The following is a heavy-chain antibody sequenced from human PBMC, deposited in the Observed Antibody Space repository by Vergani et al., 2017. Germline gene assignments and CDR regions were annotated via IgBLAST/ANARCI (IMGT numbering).Heavy chain of an antibody. CDR3: AREDPGNYYYGMDV. J-gene: IGHJ6*02. V-gene: IGHV4-31*03. CDR2: IYYSGST. Sequence: QVQLQESGPGLVKPSQTLSLTCTVSGGSISSGGYYWSWIRQHPGKGLEWIGYIYYSGSTNYNPSLKSRVTISVDTSKNQFSLKLSSVTAADTAVYYCAREDPGNYYYGMDVWGQGTTVTVSS. CDR1: GGSISSGGYY.